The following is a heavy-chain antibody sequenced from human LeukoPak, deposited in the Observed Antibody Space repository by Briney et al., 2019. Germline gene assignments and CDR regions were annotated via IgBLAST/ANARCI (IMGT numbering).Heavy chain of an antibody. D-gene: IGHD3-22*01. CDR3: ARDYYDSSGYYYFDY. CDR2: ISSSGSTI. V-gene: IGHV3-11*04. CDR1: GFTFSDYY. J-gene: IGHJ4*02. Sequence: PGGSLRLPCAVSGFTFSDYYMSWIRQAPGKGLEWVSYISSSGSTIYYADSVKGRFTISRDNAKNSLYLQMNSLRAEDTAVYYCARDYYDSSGYYYFDYWGQGTLVTVSS.